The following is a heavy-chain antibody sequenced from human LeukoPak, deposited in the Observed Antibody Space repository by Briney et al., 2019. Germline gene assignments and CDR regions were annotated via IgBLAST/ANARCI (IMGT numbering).Heavy chain of an antibody. J-gene: IGHJ4*02. CDR2: ISWNSGSI. CDR3: ARDVLYCSSTSCYTFDY. D-gene: IGHD2-2*02. Sequence: GRSLRLSCAASGFTFDDYAMHWVRQAPGKGLEWVSGISWNSGSIGYADSVKGRFTISRDNAKNSLYLQMNSLRAEDTAVYYCARDVLYCSSTSCYTFDYWGQGTLVTVSS. CDR1: GFTFDDYA. V-gene: IGHV3-9*01.